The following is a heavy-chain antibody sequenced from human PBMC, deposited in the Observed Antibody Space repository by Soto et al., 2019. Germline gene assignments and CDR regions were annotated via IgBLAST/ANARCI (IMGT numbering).Heavy chain of an antibody. CDR2: MNPKSGGT. V-gene: IGHV1-2*02. D-gene: IGHD6-19*01. CDR3: KRAYTVAGRLSNSLPNGY. CDR1: GYTFTDYY. Sequence: ASVKVSCKASGYTFTDYYMHWVRQAPGQGLEWMGWMNPKSGGTEYAQKFQGRVTMTRDTSISTAYMELNWLTSDDTAVYYCKRAYTVAGRLSNSLPNGYWGHGPLVTVSS. J-gene: IGHJ4*01.